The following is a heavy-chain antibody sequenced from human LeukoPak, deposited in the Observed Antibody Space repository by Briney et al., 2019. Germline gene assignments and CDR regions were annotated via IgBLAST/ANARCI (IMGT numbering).Heavy chain of an antibody. D-gene: IGHD4-17*01. V-gene: IGHV3-48*03. Sequence: PGGSLRLSCAASGFTFSSYEMNWVRQAPGKGLEWVSYISSSGSTIYYADSVKGRFTISRDNAKNSLYLQMNSLRAEDTAGYYCARHDYGDYDWYFDLWGRGTLVTVSS. CDR3: ARHDYGDYDWYFDL. CDR2: ISSSGSTI. J-gene: IGHJ2*01. CDR1: GFTFSSYE.